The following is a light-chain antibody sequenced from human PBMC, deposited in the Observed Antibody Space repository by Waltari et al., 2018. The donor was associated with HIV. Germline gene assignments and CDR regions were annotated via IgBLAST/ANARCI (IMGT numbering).Light chain of an antibody. J-gene: IGLJ2*01. CDR3: ASNRLDYTLI. CDR1: STDSRFYQY. V-gene: IGLV2-14*03. CDR2: DIN. Sequence: QSALTQPASVSGFLGQSINISCTGISTDSRFYQYVSWYQKHPGKIPRLIIFDINKRPSGVSDHFSGSRSGNSASLTFSGLQSGDEAHYYCASNRLDYTLIFGGGTKLTVL.